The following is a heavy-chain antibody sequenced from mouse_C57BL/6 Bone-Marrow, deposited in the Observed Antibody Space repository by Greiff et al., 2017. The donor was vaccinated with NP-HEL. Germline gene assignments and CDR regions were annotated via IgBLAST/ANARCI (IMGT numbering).Heavy chain of an antibody. CDR2: IDPSDSYT. Sequence: QVQLQQPGAELVRPGTSVKLSCKASGYTFTSYWMHWVKQRPGQGLEWIGVIDPSDSYTNYNQKFKGKATLTVDTSSSTAYMQLSSLTSEDSAVYDCARPGAWYWYFDVWGTGTTVTVSS. D-gene: IGHD3-1*01. V-gene: IGHV1-59*01. CDR1: GYTFTSYW. J-gene: IGHJ1*03. CDR3: ARPGAWYWYFDV.